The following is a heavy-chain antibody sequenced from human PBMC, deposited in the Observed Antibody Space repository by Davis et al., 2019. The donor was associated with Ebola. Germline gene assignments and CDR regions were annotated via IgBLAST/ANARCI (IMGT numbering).Heavy chain of an antibody. Sequence: PSETLSLTCTVSGGSISSSSYYWGWIRQPPGKGLEWIGIIYYSGSTYYNPSLKSRVTMSVDTSKNQFSLKLSSVTAADTAVYYCASMVRNDYDYWGQGTLVTVSS. J-gene: IGHJ4*02. V-gene: IGHV4-39*01. D-gene: IGHD3-16*01. CDR2: IYYSGST. CDR3: ASMVRNDYDY. CDR1: GGSISSSSYY.